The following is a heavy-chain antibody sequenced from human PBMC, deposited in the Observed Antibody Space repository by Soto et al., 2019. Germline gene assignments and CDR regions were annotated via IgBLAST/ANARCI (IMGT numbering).Heavy chain of an antibody. CDR2: IYYSGST. J-gene: IGHJ4*02. D-gene: IGHD3-10*01. CDR3: ARVRSRGYYGSGSYYDVFDY. V-gene: IGHV4-59*01. CDR1: GGSISSYY. Sequence: SETLSLTCTVSGGSISSYYWSWIRQPPGKGLEWIGYIYYSGSTNYNPSLKSRVTISVDTSKNQFSLKLSSVTAADTAVYYCARVRSRGYYGSGSYYDVFDYWGQGTLVTVSS.